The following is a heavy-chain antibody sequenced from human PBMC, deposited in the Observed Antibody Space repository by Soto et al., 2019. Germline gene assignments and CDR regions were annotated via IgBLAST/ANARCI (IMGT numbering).Heavy chain of an antibody. J-gene: IGHJ6*02. Sequence: PXESLTLLCAACGFSLSSYCMHGVRQAPGKGLEWVAVISYDGSNKYYADSVKGRFTISRDNSKNTLYLQMNSLRAEDTAVYYCAKKNTDLSNYYGMDVWGQRTTVTVSS. D-gene: IGHD5-18*01. CDR3: AKKNTDLSNYYGMDV. V-gene: IGHV3-30*18. CDR1: GFSLSSYC. CDR2: ISYDGSNK.